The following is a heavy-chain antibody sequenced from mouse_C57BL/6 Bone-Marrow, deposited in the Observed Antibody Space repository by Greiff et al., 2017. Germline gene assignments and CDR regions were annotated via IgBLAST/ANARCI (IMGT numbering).Heavy chain of an antibody. CDR1: GFTFSDYG. V-gene: IGHV5-15*04. J-gene: IGHJ1*03. D-gene: IGHD1-1*01. CDR3: ARRAYGSIWYFDV. CDR2: ISNLAYSI. Sequence: EVKLVESGGGLVQPGGSLKLSCAASGFTFSDYGMAWVRQAPRKGPEWVAFISNLAYSIYYADTVTGRFTISRANAKNTLYLEMSSLRSEDTAMYYCARRAYGSIWYFDVWGTGTTVTVSS.